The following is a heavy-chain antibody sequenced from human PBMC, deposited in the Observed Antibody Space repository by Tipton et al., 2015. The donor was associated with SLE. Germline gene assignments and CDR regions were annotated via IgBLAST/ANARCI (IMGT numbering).Heavy chain of an antibody. D-gene: IGHD6-6*01. V-gene: IGHV4-39*07. J-gene: IGHJ3*02. CDR1: GGSISSSSYY. CDR3: ARGLGRIAVRGAFDI. CDR2: IYYSGST. Sequence: TLSLTCTVSGGSISSSSYYWGWIRQPPGKGLEWIGSIYYSGSTNYNPSLKSRVTISVDTSRNQFSLKLRSVTAADTAVYYCARGLGRIAVRGAFDIWGQGTMVTVSS.